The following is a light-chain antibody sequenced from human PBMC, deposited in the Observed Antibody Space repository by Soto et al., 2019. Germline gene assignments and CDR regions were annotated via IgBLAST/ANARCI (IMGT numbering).Light chain of an antibody. CDR3: QVWDNTYDQV. Sequence: SYELTQPPSASVAPGQTARITCGGTNIGTKGVHWYQQKPGQAPMLVVYDDSDRPSGIPERFSGSNSGNTATLTINRVEVGDEADYYCQVWDNTYDQVFGGGTKLTVL. J-gene: IGLJ2*01. CDR1: NIGTKG. V-gene: IGLV3-21*02. CDR2: DDS.